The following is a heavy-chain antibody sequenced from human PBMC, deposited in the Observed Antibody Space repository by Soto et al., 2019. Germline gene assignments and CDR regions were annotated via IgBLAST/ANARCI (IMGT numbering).Heavy chain of an antibody. CDR1: GVTFCSDG. CDR3: AKDRGALRWSEEHFYFGY. V-gene: IGHV3-30*18. Sequence: PGGSLTLFCALSGVTFCSDGMHWVRQAPGKGLEWVAVISYDGSKIYYADLVKGRFIISRDNSKNTLYLQMDNLRVEDSAVYYCAKDRGALRWSEEHFYFGYWGQGTLVTVSS. D-gene: IGHD4-17*01. CDR2: ISYDGSKI. J-gene: IGHJ4*02.